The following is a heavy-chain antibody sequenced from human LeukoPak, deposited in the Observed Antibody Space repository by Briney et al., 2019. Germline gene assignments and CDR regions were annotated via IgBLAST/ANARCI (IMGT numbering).Heavy chain of an antibody. Sequence: PGGSLRLSCEASGFTFSSYAMSWVRQAPGKGLEWVSAISGSGGTTYYADSVKGRFTISRDNSKNTLYLQMSSLRAEDTAVYLCAKQAGGSGNYYYYWGQGTLVTVSS. J-gene: IGHJ4*02. CDR3: AKQAGGSGNYYYY. V-gene: IGHV3-23*01. D-gene: IGHD3-10*01. CDR2: ISGSGGTT. CDR1: GFTFSSYA.